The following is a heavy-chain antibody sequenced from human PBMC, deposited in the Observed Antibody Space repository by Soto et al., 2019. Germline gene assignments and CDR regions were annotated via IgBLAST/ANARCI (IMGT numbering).Heavy chain of an antibody. CDR3: AKDRLANPPYYYYYYGMDV. V-gene: IGHV3-30*18. Sequence: GGSLRLSCAASGFTFSSYGMHWVRQAPGKGLEWVAIISYDGSNEFYADSVKGRFTISRDKSKNTLYLQMNSLRAEDTAVYYCAKDRLANPPYYYYYYGMDVWGQGTTVTVSS. CDR1: GFTFSSYG. J-gene: IGHJ6*02. CDR2: ISYDGSNE.